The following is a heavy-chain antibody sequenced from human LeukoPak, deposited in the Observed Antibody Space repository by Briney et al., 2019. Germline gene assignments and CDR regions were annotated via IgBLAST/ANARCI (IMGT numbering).Heavy chain of an antibody. CDR3: ARDAGTTAAFDI. J-gene: IGHJ3*02. D-gene: IGHD1-7*01. CDR1: GFTFSDYY. Sequence: GGSLRLPCAASGFTFSDYYMSWIRQAPGKGLEWVSYISSSGSTIYYADSVKGRFTISRDNAKSSLYLQMNSLRAEDTAVYYCARDAGTTAAFDIWGQGTMVTVSS. V-gene: IGHV3-11*04. CDR2: ISSSGSTI.